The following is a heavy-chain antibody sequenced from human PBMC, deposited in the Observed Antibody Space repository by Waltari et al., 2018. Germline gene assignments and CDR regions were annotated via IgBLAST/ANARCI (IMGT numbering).Heavy chain of an antibody. Sequence: VQLQQWGAGLLKPSETLSLTCAVYGGSFSGYYWSWIRQPPGKGLEWVSVIYSGGSTYYADSVKGRFTISRDNSKNTLYLQMNSLRAEDTAVYYCARGGSSWSYDAFDIWGQGTMVTVSS. CDR1: GGSFSGYY. V-gene: IGHV3-53*01. J-gene: IGHJ3*02. D-gene: IGHD6-13*01. CDR3: ARGGSSWSYDAFDI. CDR2: IYSGGST.